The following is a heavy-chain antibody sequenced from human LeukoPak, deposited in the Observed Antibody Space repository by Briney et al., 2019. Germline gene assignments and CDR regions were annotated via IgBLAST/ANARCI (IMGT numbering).Heavy chain of an antibody. CDR2: FNPEDGET. CDR1: GYIYTELS. D-gene: IGHD4-17*01. J-gene: IGHJ4*02. CDR3: ATDASGDYLNY. V-gene: IGHV1-24*01. Sequence: ASVKVSCKVSGYIYTELSMHWVRQAPGKGREWMGGFNPEDGETFYAKKFQGRVTMTEDTSTDTAYMELSSLSYEDTAVYYCATDASGDYLNYWGQGTLVTVSS.